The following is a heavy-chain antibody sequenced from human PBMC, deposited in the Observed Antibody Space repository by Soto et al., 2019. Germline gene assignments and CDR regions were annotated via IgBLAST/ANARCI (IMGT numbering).Heavy chain of an antibody. CDR1: GAALNSGNYY. CDR2: IYVTGAV. D-gene: IGHD2-21*01. CDR3: ARLRIATNNYKWFAP. J-gene: IGHJ5*02. V-gene: IGHV4-31*03. Sequence: PSETLSLTCSVSGAALNSGNYYWSWIRQVPGKGLEWIGHIYVTGAVDYNPSLRDRITTSQDTSERQFSLNLRLVTAADTAVYYCARLRIATNNYKWFAPWGQGTLVTVSS.